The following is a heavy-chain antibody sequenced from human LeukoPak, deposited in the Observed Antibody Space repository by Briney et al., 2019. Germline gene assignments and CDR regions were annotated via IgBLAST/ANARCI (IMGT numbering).Heavy chain of an antibody. CDR2: IFYSGST. D-gene: IGHD4-11*01. Sequence: SETLSLTCTVSGGPISSYYWSWVRQPPGKGLEWIGYIFYSGSTSYNPSLKSRVTISVDTSKNQFSLKLSSVTAADTALYYCARERGGDYSDAFDIWGQGTMVTVSS. CDR3: ARERGGDYSDAFDI. J-gene: IGHJ3*02. CDR1: GGPISSYY. V-gene: IGHV4-59*01.